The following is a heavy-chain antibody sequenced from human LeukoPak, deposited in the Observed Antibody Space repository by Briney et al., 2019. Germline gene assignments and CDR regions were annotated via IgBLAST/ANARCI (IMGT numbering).Heavy chain of an antibody. CDR2: INHSGST. V-gene: IGHV4-34*01. J-gene: IGHJ4*02. CDR3: ARVVPTGVYDFWSGSIYFDY. CDR1: GGSFSGYY. Sequence: SETLSLTCAVYGGSFSGYYWSWIRQPPGKGLEWIGEINHSGSTNYNPSLKSRVTISVDTSKNQFSLKLSSVTAADTAVYYCARVVPTGVYDFWSGSIYFDYWGQGTLVTVSS. D-gene: IGHD3-3*01.